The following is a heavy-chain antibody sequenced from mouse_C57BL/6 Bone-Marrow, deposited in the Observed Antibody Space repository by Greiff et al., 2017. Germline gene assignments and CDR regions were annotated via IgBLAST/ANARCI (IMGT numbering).Heavy chain of an antibody. Sequence: EVQLVESGGGLVKPGGSLKLSCAASGFTFSSYAMSWVRQTPEKRLEWVATISDGGSYTYYPDNVKGRFTISRDNAKNNLYMQMSHLTSEDTAMYYCARDDDGHPPCYFDYGGQGTTLTVSS. D-gene: IGHD2-3*01. CDR1: GFTFSSYA. CDR3: ARDDDGHPPCYFDY. V-gene: IGHV5-4*01. J-gene: IGHJ2*01. CDR2: ISDGGSYT.